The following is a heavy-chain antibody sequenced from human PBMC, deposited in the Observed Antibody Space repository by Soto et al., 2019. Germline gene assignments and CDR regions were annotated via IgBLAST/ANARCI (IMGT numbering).Heavy chain of an antibody. Sequence: PGRLLRLSCAASGFTFSGYGRHWIRQAPGKGLVWVSRINSDGSSTSYADSVKGRFTISGDNAKNTLYLQMNSLRAEDTAVYYCARVGYGGSLAYWGQGTLVTVSS. V-gene: IGHV3-74*01. CDR2: INSDGSST. D-gene: IGHD6-13*01. CDR3: ARVGYGGSLAY. CDR1: GFTFSGYG. J-gene: IGHJ4*02.